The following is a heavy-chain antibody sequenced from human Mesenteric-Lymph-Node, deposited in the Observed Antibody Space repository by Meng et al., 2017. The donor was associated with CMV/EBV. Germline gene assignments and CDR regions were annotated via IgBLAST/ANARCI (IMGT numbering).Heavy chain of an antibody. Sequence: GESLKISCAASEFTFSRYWMSWVRQAPGKGLEWVANIKQDGSEEYYAHAVRGRFTISRDNAKNSLYLQMNSLRAEDTAVYYCARTRVVGYYYGMDVWGQGTTVTVSS. CDR2: IKQDGSEE. CDR3: ARTRVVGYYYGMDV. D-gene: IGHD2-15*01. CDR1: EFTFSRYW. V-gene: IGHV3-7*01. J-gene: IGHJ6*02.